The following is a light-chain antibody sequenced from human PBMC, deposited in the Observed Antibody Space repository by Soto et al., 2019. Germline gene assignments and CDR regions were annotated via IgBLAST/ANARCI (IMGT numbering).Light chain of an antibody. V-gene: IGKV3D-15*01. CDR3: QQYNNWWT. CDR2: AAS. J-gene: IGKJ1*01. CDR1: ETVRSN. Sequence: IVMAQAPATLSGSPGEIATLSFRAIETVRSNLAWYQQKPGQAPRLLIYAASTRATGIPARFIGNGSGTEFTLTISSLQSEDFAVYYCQQYNNWWTFGQGTKVDIK.